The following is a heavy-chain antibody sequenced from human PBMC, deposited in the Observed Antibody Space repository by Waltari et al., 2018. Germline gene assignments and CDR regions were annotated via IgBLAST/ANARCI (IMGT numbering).Heavy chain of an antibody. CDR1: GGTFSSYT. D-gene: IGHD3-22*01. CDR2: IIPILGIA. CDR3: ARDPSYYYDSSGYPILGY. Sequence: QVQLVQSGAEVKKPGSSVKVSCKASGGTFSSYTISWVRQAHGQGLEWMGRIIPILGIANYAQKFQGRVTITADKSTSTAYMELSSLRSEDTAVYYCARDPSYYYDSSGYPILGYWGQGTLVTVSS. J-gene: IGHJ4*02. V-gene: IGHV1-69*08.